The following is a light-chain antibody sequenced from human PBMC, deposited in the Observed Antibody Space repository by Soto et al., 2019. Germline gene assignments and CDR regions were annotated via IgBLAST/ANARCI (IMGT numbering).Light chain of an antibody. J-gene: IGKJ1*01. CDR3: QQYYSYPPWT. CDR1: QGISSY. V-gene: IGKV1-8*01. Sequence: AIRMTQSPSSFSASTGARVTINCRASQGISSYLAWYQQKPGKAPKLVIYAASTLQSGVPSRFSGSGSGTDFTLTISCLQSEDFATYYCQQYYSYPPWTLGQGTKVDI. CDR2: AAS.